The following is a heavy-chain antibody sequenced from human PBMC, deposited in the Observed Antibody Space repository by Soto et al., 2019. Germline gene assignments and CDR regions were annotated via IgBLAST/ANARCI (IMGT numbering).Heavy chain of an antibody. CDR1: GFSFRNYG. J-gene: IGHJ4*02. D-gene: IGHD4-17*01. CDR2: IIGNGDTA. CDR3: AKDYDYGDSLPFDC. V-gene: IGHV3-23*01. Sequence: EVQLLEAGGGLVQPGGSLRLSCAASGFSFRNYGMRWVRQAPGKGLELLSAIIGNGDTAYYADSVRGRFTISRDNSKNTLYLQLNDLGAEDTAIYYCAKDYDYGDSLPFDCWGQGTLVTVSS.